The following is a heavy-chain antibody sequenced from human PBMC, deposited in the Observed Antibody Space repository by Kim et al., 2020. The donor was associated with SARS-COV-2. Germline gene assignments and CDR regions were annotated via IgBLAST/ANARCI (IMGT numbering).Heavy chain of an antibody. Sequence: GGSLRLSCAASGFTFSSYSMNWVRQAPGKGLEWVSSISSSSSYIYYADSVKGRFTISRDNAKNSLYLQMNSLRAEDTAVYYCARWAVTMVRRGNYFDYWGQGTLVTVSS. D-gene: IGHD3-10*01. CDR1: GFTFSSYS. V-gene: IGHV3-21*01. CDR3: ARWAVTMVRRGNYFDY. J-gene: IGHJ4*02. CDR2: ISSSSSYI.